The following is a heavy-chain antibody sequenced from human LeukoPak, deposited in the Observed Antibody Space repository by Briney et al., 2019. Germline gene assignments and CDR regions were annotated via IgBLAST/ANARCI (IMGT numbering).Heavy chain of an antibody. CDR3: TRGVAISTSGWYDTFDY. CDR1: GFTFSDYA. CDR2: ISTDGSRI. V-gene: IGHV3-64*02. J-gene: IGHJ4*02. Sequence: PGGSLRLSCAASGFTFSDYAMYWVRQAPGKGLEYVSVISTDGSRIYYADSVKGRFTISRDNSKNTLYLQMGSLRAEDMAFYYCTRGVAISTSGWYDTFDYWGQGALVTVSS. D-gene: IGHD6-19*01.